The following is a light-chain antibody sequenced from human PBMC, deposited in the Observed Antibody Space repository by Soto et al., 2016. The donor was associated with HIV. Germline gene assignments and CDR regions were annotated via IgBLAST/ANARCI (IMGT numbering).Light chain of an antibody. CDR1: QAISSY. CDR2: DAS. Sequence: DIQLTQSPSFLSASVGDRVTITCRASQAISSYLAWYQKKPGKPPNLLIYDASTLESGVPSRFSGGGFGTEFALTISSLQPEDFATYYCQQANSFPHTFGGGTKVEIK. J-gene: IGKJ4*01. CDR3: QQANSFPHT. V-gene: IGKV1-9*01.